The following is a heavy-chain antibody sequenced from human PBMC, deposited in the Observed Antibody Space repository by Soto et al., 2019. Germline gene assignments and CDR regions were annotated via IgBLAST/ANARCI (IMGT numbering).Heavy chain of an antibody. CDR2: IYSGGST. D-gene: IGHD3-10*01. Sequence: GSLRLSCAAAGFTVSSNYMTWVRQAPGKGLEWVSVIYSGGSTYYADSVKGRFTISRDNSKNTLYLQMNSLRAEDTAVYYCAKDRVYYGSGDLDYWGQGTLVTVSS. CDR3: AKDRVYYGSGDLDY. V-gene: IGHV3-53*05. CDR1: GFTVSSNY. J-gene: IGHJ4*02.